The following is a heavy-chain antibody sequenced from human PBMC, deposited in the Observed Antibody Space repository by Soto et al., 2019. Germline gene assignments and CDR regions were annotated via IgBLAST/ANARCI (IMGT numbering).Heavy chain of an antibody. J-gene: IGHJ4*02. Sequence: PGGSLRLSCAASGFSFTTYVMSWVRQAPGKGLEWVSAITGSSGDSYHADSVKGRFTISRDNTKNTLSLQMNSLRVEDMAIYYCVKGSGSSRPYYFDYWGQGTPVTVSS. CDR1: GFSFTTYV. CDR3: VKGSGSSRPYYFDY. D-gene: IGHD6-13*01. CDR2: ITGSSGDS. V-gene: IGHV3-23*01.